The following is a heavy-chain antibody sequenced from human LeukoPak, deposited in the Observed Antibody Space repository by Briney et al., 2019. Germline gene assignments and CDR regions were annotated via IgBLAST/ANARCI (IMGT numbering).Heavy chain of an antibody. J-gene: IGHJ4*02. CDR2: IYHSGTT. CDR3: ARHSGASPHYFDY. Sequence: SETLSLTCTVSGGSISNYYWSWIRQPPGKGLEWIGFIYHSGTTHYNPSLKSRVTMSVATSNNQFSLRLSSVTAADTAIYYCARHSGASPHYFDYWGQGALVTVSS. CDR1: GGSISNYY. V-gene: IGHV4-59*08. D-gene: IGHD1-26*01.